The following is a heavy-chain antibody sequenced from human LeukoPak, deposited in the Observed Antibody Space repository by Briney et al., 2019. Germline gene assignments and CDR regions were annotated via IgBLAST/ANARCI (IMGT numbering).Heavy chain of an antibody. CDR2: ISYDGSDK. CDR3: AKAPVTTCRGAFCYPFDY. J-gene: IGHJ4*02. Sequence: PGGSLRLSCAASGFTFSGYAMHWVRQAPGKGLEWVAAISYDGSDKYYADSVKGRFTISRDSSKNTLFLQMNRLRPEDAAVYYCAKAPVTTCRGAFCYPFDYWGLGTLVTVSS. V-gene: IGHV3-30*04. CDR1: GFTFSGYA. D-gene: IGHD2-15*01.